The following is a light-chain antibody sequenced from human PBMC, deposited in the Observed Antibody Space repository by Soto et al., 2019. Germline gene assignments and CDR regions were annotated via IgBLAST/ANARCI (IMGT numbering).Light chain of an antibody. CDR3: QQYNNLPPWT. V-gene: IGKV3-15*01. J-gene: IGKJ1*01. CDR1: QSVSSSY. CDR2: GAS. Sequence: EIVLTQSPGTLSFSPGERATLSCRASQSVSSSYLAWYQQKPGQAPRLLMYGASTRATGIPGRFSGSGSGTEFTLTISSLQAEDFGIYFCQQYNNLPPWTFGQGTKVDI.